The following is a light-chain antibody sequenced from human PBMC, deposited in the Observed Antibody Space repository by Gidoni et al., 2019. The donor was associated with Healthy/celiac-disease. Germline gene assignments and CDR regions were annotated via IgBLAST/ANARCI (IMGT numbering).Light chain of an antibody. CDR3: QQYYSTPPYT. CDR2: WAS. J-gene: IGKJ2*01. Sequence: DIVMTQSPDSLAVSLGERATINCKSSQSVLSSSNNKNYLAWYQQKPGQPPKLLIYWASTRESGVPDRFSGSGSGTDFTLTISSLQAEDVAVYYCQQYYSTPPYTFXQXTKLEIK. CDR1: QSVLSSSNNKNY. V-gene: IGKV4-1*01.